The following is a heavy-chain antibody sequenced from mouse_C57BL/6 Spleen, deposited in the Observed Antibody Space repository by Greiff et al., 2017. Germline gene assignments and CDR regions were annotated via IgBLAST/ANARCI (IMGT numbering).Heavy chain of an antibody. CDR1: GYTFTDYY. Sequence: QVQLQQSGAELVKPGASVKISCKASGYTFTDYYINWVKQRPGQGLEWIGKIGPGSGSTYYNEKFKGKATLTADKSSSTAYMQLSSLTSEDSAVYFCAREDYYGSSYVGYWYFDVWGTGTTVTVSS. V-gene: IGHV1-77*01. J-gene: IGHJ1*03. D-gene: IGHD1-1*01. CDR3: AREDYYGSSYVGYWYFDV. CDR2: IGPGSGST.